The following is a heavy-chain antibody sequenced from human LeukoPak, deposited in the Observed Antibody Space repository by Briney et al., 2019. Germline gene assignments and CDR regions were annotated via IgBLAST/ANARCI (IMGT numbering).Heavy chain of an antibody. D-gene: IGHD5-24*01. CDR2: LSYDDTNE. J-gene: IGHJ4*02. V-gene: IGHV3-30*04. Sequence: QPGGSLRLSCAASEFIFSRYAMHWVRQAPGKGLEWVAILSYDDTNEYYADSVAGRFTISRDNSKNTLYLQMNSLRPDDTAVYYCARDRRDGNNLAFHFDYWGQGTVVTVSS. CDR3: ARDRRDGNNLAFHFDY. CDR1: EFIFSRYA.